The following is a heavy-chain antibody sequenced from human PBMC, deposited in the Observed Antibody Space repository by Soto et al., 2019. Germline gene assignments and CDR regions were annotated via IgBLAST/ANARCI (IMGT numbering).Heavy chain of an antibody. CDR3: ARDSPPFDY. CDR1: RYTITSYG. CDR2: ISAYNGNT. J-gene: IGHJ4*02. Sequence: APVKVSSEAPRYTITSYGMCWVRQAPGQGLEWMGWISAYNGNTNYAQKLQGRVTMTTDTSTSTAYMELRSLRSDDTAVYYCARDSPPFDYWGQGTLVTVSS. V-gene: IGHV1-18*01.